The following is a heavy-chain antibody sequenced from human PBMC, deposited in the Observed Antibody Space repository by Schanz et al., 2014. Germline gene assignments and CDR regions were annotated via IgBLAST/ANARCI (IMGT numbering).Heavy chain of an antibody. CDR3: AKDRQTTVNRVGYYYGMDV. CDR1: GFTFSNYA. J-gene: IGHJ6*02. CDR2: MWNDGIKT. D-gene: IGHD4-4*01. Sequence: VQLLESGGGLVQPGGSLRLSCAASGFTFSNYAMHWVRQAPGKGLEWVAVMWNDGIKTHYADSVKGRFTISRDDAKNSLYLQMNSLRAEDTALYYCAKDRQTTVNRVGYYYGMDVWGQGTTVTVSS. V-gene: IGHV3-30*04.